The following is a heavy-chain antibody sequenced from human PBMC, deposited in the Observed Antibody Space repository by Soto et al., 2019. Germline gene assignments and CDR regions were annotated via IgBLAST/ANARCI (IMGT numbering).Heavy chain of an antibody. D-gene: IGHD2-15*01. Sequence: QVQLVQSGAEVKKPGSSVKVSCKASGGTCSSYAISWVRQAPGQGLEWLGGIIPIFGTANYAQKLQDRDTITADESTSTAYMELSSLRSEDTAVYYCARDWGGSSGGFDYWGQGTLVTVSS. CDR3: ARDWGGSSGGFDY. V-gene: IGHV1-69*01. J-gene: IGHJ4*02. CDR2: IIPIFGTA. CDR1: GGTCSSYA.